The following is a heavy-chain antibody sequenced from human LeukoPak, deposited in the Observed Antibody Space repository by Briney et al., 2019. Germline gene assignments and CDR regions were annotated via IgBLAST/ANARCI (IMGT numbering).Heavy chain of an antibody. CDR2: IYYSGST. Sequence: SETLSLTCTVSGGSISSYYWSWIRQPPGKGLEWIGYIYYSGSTNYNPSLKSRVTISVDTSKNQFSLKLSSVTAADTAVYYCARYRGSGYRHWGQGTLVTVSS. CDR1: GGSISSYY. CDR3: ARYRGSGYRH. J-gene: IGHJ4*02. V-gene: IGHV4-59*01. D-gene: IGHD3-3*01.